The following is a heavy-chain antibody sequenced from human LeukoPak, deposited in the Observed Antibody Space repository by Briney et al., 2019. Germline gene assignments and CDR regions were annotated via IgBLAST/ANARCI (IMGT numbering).Heavy chain of an antibody. CDR2: ISSSSSHM. V-gene: IGHV3-21*01. CDR1: GFTFNSYS. CDR3: VRDSGSSYGYYFLH. J-gene: IGHJ1*01. D-gene: IGHD1-26*01. Sequence: GGSLRLSCAASGFTFNSYSMYWVRQAPGKGLEWVSSISSSSSHMFYADSVKGRFSISRDNAKNSLYLQMNSVRAEDTAVYYCVRDSGSSYGYYFLHWGQGTLVTDSS.